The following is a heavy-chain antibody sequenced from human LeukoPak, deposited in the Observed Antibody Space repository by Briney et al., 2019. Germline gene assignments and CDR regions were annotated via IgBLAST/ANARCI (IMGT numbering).Heavy chain of an antibody. CDR3: ARRGSITGWSFDY. J-gene: IGHJ4*02. CDR1: GHSIGAGFV. Sequence: PSATLSLTCTVSGHSIGAGFVWGWIRQSPGTGLEWIGNTFPNGNTYYNPSLNGRVTMSPDTSRNQSSLTLTSVTAADTAVYFCARRGSITGWSFDYWGLGFLVTVSS. V-gene: IGHV4-38-2*02. D-gene: IGHD1-14*01. CDR2: TFPNGNT.